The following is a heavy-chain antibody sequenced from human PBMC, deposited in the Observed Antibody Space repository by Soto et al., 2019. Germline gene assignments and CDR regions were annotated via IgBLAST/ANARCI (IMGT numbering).Heavy chain of an antibody. CDR3: APISYYYDRSGYYSNAECVQH. Sequence: QITLKESGPTLVKPTQTLTLTCTFSGFSLSTSGVGVGWIRQPPGKALEWLALIYWDDDKRYSPSLKSRLTSTKETSKNQLVRTMSNMDTVDKATYYCAPISYYYDRSGYYSNAECVQHWGHGTLVNVS. D-gene: IGHD3-22*01. CDR2: IYWDDDK. CDR1: GFSLSTSGVG. V-gene: IGHV2-5*02. J-gene: IGHJ1*01.